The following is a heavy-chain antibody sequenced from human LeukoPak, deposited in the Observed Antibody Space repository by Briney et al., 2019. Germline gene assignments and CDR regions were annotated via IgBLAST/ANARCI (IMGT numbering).Heavy chain of an antibody. J-gene: IGHJ4*02. D-gene: IGHD6-19*01. CDR2: IYSGGST. Sequence: GGSLRLSCAASGFTVSSNYMSWVRQAPGKGLEWVSVIYSGGSTYYADSVKGRFTISRDNSKNTLYLQMNSLRAEDTAVYYRAREYSSGAFDYWGQGTLVTVSS. CDR3: AREYSSGAFDY. V-gene: IGHV3-66*01. CDR1: GFTVSSNY.